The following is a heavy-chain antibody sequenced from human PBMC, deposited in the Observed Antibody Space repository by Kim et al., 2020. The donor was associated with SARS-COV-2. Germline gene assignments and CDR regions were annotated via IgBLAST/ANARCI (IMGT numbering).Heavy chain of an antibody. D-gene: IGHD6-13*01. CDR3: ARDPPLQQQLGLPLDY. V-gene: IGHV3-11*01. J-gene: IGHJ4*02. CDR1: GFTFSDYY. CDR2: ISSSGSTI. Sequence: GGSLRLSCAASGFTFSDYYMSWIRQAPGKGLEWVSYISSSGSTIYYADSVKGRFTISRDNAKNSLYLQMNSLRAEDTAVYYCARDPPLQQQLGLPLDYWGQGTLVTVSS.